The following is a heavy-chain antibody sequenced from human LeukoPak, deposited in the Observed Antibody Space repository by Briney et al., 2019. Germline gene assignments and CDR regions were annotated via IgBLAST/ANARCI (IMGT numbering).Heavy chain of an antibody. V-gene: IGHV3-30-3*01. CDR2: ISYDGSNK. J-gene: IGHJ3*02. CDR1: GFTFSSYA. CDR3: ARVYSGTYYSSAFDI. Sequence: GRSLRVSCAASGFTFSSYAMHWVRQAPGNGLDWVAVISYDGSNKYYADSVKGRFTISRDNSENTLYLQMNSLRAEDTAVYYCARVYSGTYYSSAFDIWGQGTMVTVSS. D-gene: IGHD1-26*01.